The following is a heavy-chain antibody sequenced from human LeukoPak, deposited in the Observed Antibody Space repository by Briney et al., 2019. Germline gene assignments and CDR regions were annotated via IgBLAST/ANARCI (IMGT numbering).Heavy chain of an antibody. CDR2: INPNSGGT. CDR3: ARDSAAAGPEFDY. V-gene: IGHV1-2*02. J-gene: IGHJ4*02. Sequence: ASVKVSCKASGYTFTGYYMHWVRQAPGQGLEWMGWINPNSGGTNYAQKFQGRVTMTRDTSISTAYMELRSLRSDDTAVYYCARDSAAAGPEFDYWGQGTLVTVSS. CDR1: GYTFTGYY. D-gene: IGHD6-13*01.